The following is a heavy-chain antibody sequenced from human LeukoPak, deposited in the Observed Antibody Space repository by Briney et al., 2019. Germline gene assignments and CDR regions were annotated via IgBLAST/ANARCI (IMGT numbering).Heavy chain of an antibody. D-gene: IGHD4-17*01. CDR1: GYSITSYT. Sequence: ASVKVSCKASGYSITSYTMYWVRQAPGQRLEWMGRINAGNGNTKYPQKFQDRVTLTRDTSASIAYMELSSLRSEDTAVYYCAREGENTVPTFFDYWGQGTLVTVSS. CDR3: AREGENTVPTFFDY. CDR2: INAGNGNT. V-gene: IGHV1-3*01. J-gene: IGHJ4*02.